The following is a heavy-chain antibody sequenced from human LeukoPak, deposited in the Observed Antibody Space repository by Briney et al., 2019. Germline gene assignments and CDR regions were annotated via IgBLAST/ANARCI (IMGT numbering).Heavy chain of an antibody. V-gene: IGHV3-21*01. J-gene: IGHJ4*02. D-gene: IGHD3-22*01. CDR2: ISSSSSYI. CDR1: GFTFSSYS. Sequence: GGSLRLSCAASGFTFSSYSMTWVRQAPGKGLEWVSSISSSSSYIYYADSVKGRFTISRDNAKNSLYLQMNSLRAEDTAVYYCARALGHYYDSSGYSNFDYWGQGTLVTVSS. CDR3: ARALGHYYDSSGYSNFDY.